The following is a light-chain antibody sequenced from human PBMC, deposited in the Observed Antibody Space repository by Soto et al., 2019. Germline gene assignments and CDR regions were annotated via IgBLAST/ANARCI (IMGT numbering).Light chain of an antibody. CDR2: AAS. CDR1: QSVRSNF. CDR3: LQYGASPYT. V-gene: IGKV3-20*01. Sequence: DIVLTQSPGTLSLSPGERATLSCRASQSVRSNFLAWYQQKSGQSPRLLVSAASNRAPGIPDRFIGGGSGTDFTLTVSTLETDDFGVYSCLQYGASPYTFGQGTKLDIK. J-gene: IGKJ2*01.